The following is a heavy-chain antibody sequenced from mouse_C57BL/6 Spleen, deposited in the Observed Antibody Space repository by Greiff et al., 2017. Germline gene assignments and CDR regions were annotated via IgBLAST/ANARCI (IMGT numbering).Heavy chain of an antibody. J-gene: IGHJ2*01. Sequence: EVKLVESEGGLVQPGSSMKLSCTASGFTFSDYYMAWVRPVPEKGLEWVANINYDGSSTYYLDSLKSRFIISRDNAKNILYLQMSSLKSEDTATYYCARATTVVGRDYFDYWGQGTTLTVSS. CDR1: GFTFSDYY. V-gene: IGHV5-16*01. CDR2: INYDGSST. CDR3: ARATTVVGRDYFDY. D-gene: IGHD1-1*01.